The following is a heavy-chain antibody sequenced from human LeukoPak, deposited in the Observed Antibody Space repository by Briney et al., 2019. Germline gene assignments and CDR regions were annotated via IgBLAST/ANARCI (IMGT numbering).Heavy chain of an antibody. CDR3: ASRASGSGSYYPDY. Sequence: ASVKVSCKASGYTFSGYYMHWVRQAPGQGLEWMGWINPDSGGTNYAQGFQGRVTMTRDTSISTAYMELSRLTSDDSAVYFCASRASGSGSYYPDYWGQGTLVTVSS. D-gene: IGHD3-10*01. CDR1: GYTFSGYY. J-gene: IGHJ4*02. V-gene: IGHV1-2*02. CDR2: INPDSGGT.